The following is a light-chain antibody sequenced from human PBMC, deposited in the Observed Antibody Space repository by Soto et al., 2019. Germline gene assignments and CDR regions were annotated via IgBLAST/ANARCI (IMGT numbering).Light chain of an antibody. CDR1: QSVSRSY. Sequence: EIVLTQSPGTLSLSPGERATLSCRASQSVSRSYLAWYQHKPGQAPRLLIYDASSGATGIPDRFSGSGSGTEFTLTISSLQSEDFAVYYCQQYDNWPQTFGQGTKVDIK. CDR3: QQYDNWPQT. CDR2: DAS. J-gene: IGKJ1*01. V-gene: IGKV3-20*01.